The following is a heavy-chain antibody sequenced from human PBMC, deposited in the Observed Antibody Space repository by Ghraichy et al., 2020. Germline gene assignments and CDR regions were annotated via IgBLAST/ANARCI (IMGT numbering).Heavy chain of an antibody. D-gene: IGHD3-3*01. J-gene: IGHJ5*02. CDR2: MNPNSGNT. Sequence: ASVKVSCKASGYTFTTYDINWVRQATGQGLEWMGWMNPNSGNTGYAQKFQGRVTMTRNTSISTAYMELSSLRSEDTAVYYCARGVMEYDFWSDNGAGWFDPWGPGTLVTVSS. V-gene: IGHV1-8*01. CDR3: ARGVMEYDFWSDNGAGWFDP. CDR1: GYTFTTYD.